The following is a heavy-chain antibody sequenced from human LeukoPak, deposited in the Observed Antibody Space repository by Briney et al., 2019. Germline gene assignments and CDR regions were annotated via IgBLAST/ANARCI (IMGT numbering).Heavy chain of an antibody. CDR3: ARVDYFDRSAYWESFRGFGY. V-gene: IGHV4-59*01. J-gene: IGHJ4*02. D-gene: IGHD3-22*01. Sequence: SETLSLTCTVSGGSITNYYWNWIRQPPGKGLEWIGYIYHSGSTNYNPSLKSRLTMSIDSSKKQFSLKLGSVTSADTAMYYCARVDYFDRSAYWESFRGFGYWGQGTLVTVSS. CDR1: GGSITNYY. CDR2: IYHSGST.